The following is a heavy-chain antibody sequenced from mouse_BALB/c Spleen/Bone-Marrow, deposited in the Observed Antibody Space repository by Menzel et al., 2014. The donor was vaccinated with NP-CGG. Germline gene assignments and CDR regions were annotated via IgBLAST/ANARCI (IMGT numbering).Heavy chain of an antibody. D-gene: IGHD1-2*01. CDR1: GFDFSRYW. CDR3: AKNYYYGYVAY. V-gene: IGHV4-1*02. J-gene: IGHJ3*01. Sequence: VQLQQSGGGLVQPGGSLKLSCAASGFDFSRYWMTWVRQAPGKGLEWIGEINPDSSTINYAPSLKDKFIISRDNAKNTLYLQMSKVRSEDTALYYCAKNYYYGYVAYWGQGILVTVSA. CDR2: INPDSSTI.